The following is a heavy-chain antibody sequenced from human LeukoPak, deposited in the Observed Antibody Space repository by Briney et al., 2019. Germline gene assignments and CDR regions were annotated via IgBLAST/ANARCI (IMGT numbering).Heavy chain of an antibody. Sequence: VASVKVSCKASGYTFTSYGISWVRQAPGQGLEWMGWISAYNGNTNYAQKLQGRVTMTTDTSTSTAYMELRSLRSDDTAVYYCARDFGREVTATLEYYYYYGMDVWAKGPRSPSP. V-gene: IGHV1-18*01. J-gene: IGHJ6*02. D-gene: IGHD2-21*02. CDR1: GYTFTSYG. CDR3: ARDFGREVTATLEYYYYYGMDV. CDR2: ISAYNGNT.